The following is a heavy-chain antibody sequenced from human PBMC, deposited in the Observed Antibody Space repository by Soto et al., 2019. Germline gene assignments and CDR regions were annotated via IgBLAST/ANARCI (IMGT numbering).Heavy chain of an antibody. CDR2: ISHDGINK. J-gene: IGHJ5*02. D-gene: IGHD4-4*01. CDR1: GFSFSSYA. CDR3: ARVMYNSYYFVKWFDP. Sequence: QVRLVESGGGVVQPGRSLRLSCTASGFSFSSYAMYWFRQPPGKGLEWVAVISHDGINKHYADSVKGRVTVSRDNSNHSLDLQLNSRRGEETAMYYCARVMYNSYYFVKWFDPWGQGTLVTVS. V-gene: IGHV3-30-3*01.